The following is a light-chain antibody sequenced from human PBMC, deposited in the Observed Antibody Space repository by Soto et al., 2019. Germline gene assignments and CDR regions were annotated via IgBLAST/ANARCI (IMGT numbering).Light chain of an antibody. CDR1: QSISSSY. V-gene: IGKV3-20*01. J-gene: IGKJ1*01. CDR2: ATS. Sequence: EIVLTQSPGTLSLSPGERATLSCRTSQSISSSYLAWSQQKPGQAPRLLISATSSRATGVPDRFSGSGSGTDVTLTISRLEPEDSAVYYCHQYVTSPPAWAFGQGTKVELK. CDR3: HQYVTSPPAWA.